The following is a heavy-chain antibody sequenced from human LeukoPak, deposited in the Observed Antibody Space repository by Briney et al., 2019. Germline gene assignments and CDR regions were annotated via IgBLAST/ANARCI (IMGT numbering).Heavy chain of an antibody. V-gene: IGHV4-34*01. CDR3: ARDGITGTTSDY. J-gene: IGHJ4*02. CDR2: INHSGST. CDR1: GGSFSGYY. D-gene: IGHD1-7*01. Sequence: SETLSLTCAVYGGSFSGYYWSWIRQPPGKGLEWIGEINHSGSTNYNPSLKSRVTISVDTSKNQFSLKLSSVTAADTAVYYCARDGITGTTSDYWGQGTLVTVSS.